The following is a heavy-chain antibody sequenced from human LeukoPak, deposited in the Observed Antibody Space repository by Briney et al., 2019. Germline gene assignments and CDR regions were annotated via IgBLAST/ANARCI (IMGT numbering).Heavy chain of an antibody. CDR3: ARARRLPGDCPNGVCYWFDP. Sequence: ASVKVSCKASGYTLTGHYLHWVRQAPGQGPEWMGWINPNSGGTNYAQKFQGRVTMTRDTSISTAYMELSRLRSDDTAAYYCARARRLPGDCPNGVCYWFDPWGQGTLVTVSS. CDR1: GYTLTGHY. CDR2: INPNSGGT. D-gene: IGHD2-8*01. V-gene: IGHV1-2*02. J-gene: IGHJ5*02.